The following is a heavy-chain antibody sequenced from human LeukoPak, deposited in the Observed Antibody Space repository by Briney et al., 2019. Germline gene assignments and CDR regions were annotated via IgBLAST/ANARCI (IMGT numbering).Heavy chain of an antibody. CDR2: INPVSGTA. J-gene: IGHJ6*02. CDR1: GDTFSSYV. V-gene: IGHV1-69*13. CDR3: AKTFLTAYDTYFYYYGLDV. D-gene: IGHD3-9*01. Sequence: SVKVSCKASGDTFSSYVISWVRQAPGQGLEWMGGINPVSGTAHYAQKFQDRVTITADESTSTAYMELSSLRSEDTAVYYCAKTFLTAYDTYFYYYGLDVWGQGTPVTVSS.